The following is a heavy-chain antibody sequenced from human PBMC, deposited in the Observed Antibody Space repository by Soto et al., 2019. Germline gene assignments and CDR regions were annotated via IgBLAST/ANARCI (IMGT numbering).Heavy chain of an antibody. V-gene: IGHV3-23*01. D-gene: IGHD6-6*01. CDR1: GFTFSSYA. CDR2: ISGSGGST. CDR3: AKDQIYSSSFRDYYYYMDV. Sequence: PGGSLRLSCAASGFTFSSYAMSWVRQAPGKGLEWVSAISGSGGSTYYADSVKGRFTISRDNSKNTLYLQMNSLRAEDTAVYYCAKDQIYSSSFRDYYYYMDVWGKGTTVTVSS. J-gene: IGHJ6*03.